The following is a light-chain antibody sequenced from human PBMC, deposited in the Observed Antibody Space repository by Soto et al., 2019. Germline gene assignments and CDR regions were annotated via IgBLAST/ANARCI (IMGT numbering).Light chain of an antibody. CDR2: EDT. CDR3: CSYAGSYTLV. Sequence: QSALTQPASVSGSPGQSITISCAGTSSDVGSHPLVSWYQQHPGKAPKLMISEDTKRPSGVSNRFSGSKSGNTASLTISGLQAEDEADYYCCSYAGSYTLVFGGGTKVTVL. CDR1: SSDVGSHPL. J-gene: IGLJ2*01. V-gene: IGLV2-23*01.